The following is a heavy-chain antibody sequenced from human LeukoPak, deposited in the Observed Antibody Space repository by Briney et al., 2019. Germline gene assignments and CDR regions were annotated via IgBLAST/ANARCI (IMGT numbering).Heavy chain of an antibody. V-gene: IGHV3-30*04. D-gene: IGHD5-24*01. CDR2: ISYDGSNK. J-gene: IGHJ4*02. CDR3: ARGAPRDGYNLADY. Sequence: GRSLRLSCAASGFTFSSYAMHWVRQAPGKGLEWVAVISYDGSNKYYADSVKGRSTISRDNSKNTLYLQMNSLRAEDTAVYYCARGAPRDGYNLADYWGQGTLVTVSS. CDR1: GFTFSSYA.